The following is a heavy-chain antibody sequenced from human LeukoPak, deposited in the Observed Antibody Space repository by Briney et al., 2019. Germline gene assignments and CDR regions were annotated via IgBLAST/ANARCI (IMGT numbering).Heavy chain of an antibody. D-gene: IGHD3-3*01. Sequence: SETLSLTCTVSGGSISSGSYYWSWIRQPAGKGLEWIGRIYTNGSTNYNPSLKSRVTISVDTSKNQFSLKLSSVTAADTAVYYCASGYDEYAFDIWGQGTMVTVSS. CDR3: ASGYDEYAFDI. J-gene: IGHJ3*02. CDR2: IYTNGST. V-gene: IGHV4-61*02. CDR1: GGSISSGSYY.